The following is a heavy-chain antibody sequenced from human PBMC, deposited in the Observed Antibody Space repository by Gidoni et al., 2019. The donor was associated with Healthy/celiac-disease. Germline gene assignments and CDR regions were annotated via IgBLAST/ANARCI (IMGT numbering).Heavy chain of an antibody. V-gene: IGHV2-5*02. CDR2: IYWDDDK. CDR1: GFSLSPSGVV. J-gene: IGHJ2*01. D-gene: IGHD2-2*01. Sequence: QLTLKESGPTLVKPTQTPTLTCTFSGFSLSPSGVVVGWIRQPPGKALEWLALIYWDDDKRYSPSLKSRLTITKDTSKNQVVLTMTNMDPVDTATYYCAHSKGYCSSTSCYYWYFDLWGRGTLVTVSS. CDR3: AHSKGYCSSTSCYYWYFDL.